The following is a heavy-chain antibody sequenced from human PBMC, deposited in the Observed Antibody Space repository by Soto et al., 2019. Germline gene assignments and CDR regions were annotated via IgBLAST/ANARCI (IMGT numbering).Heavy chain of an antibody. V-gene: IGHV3-30*03. CDR3: ARYSSSWYARDNWLDP. CDR2: ISYDGSNK. Sequence: GGSLRLSCAASGFTFSSYGMHWVRQAPGKGLEWVSVISYDGSNKNYADSVKGRFTISRDNAKNTLYLQMNSLRAEDTAVYYCARYSSSWYARDNWLDPWGQGTLVTVSS. D-gene: IGHD6-13*01. J-gene: IGHJ5*02. CDR1: GFTFSSYG.